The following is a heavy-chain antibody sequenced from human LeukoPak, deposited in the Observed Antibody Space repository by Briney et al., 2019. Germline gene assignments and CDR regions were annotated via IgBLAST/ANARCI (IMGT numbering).Heavy chain of an antibody. V-gene: IGHV1-24*01. Sequence: ASVKVSCKVSGDTVTGFSIHWVRQAPGQGLEGMGGFDPEDGARIFAQKFQSRVTMTEDTSTDTAYMDLSSLRSEDTAVYYCATGYTYDYSLYWGQGTLVTVSS. CDR3: ATGYTYDYSLY. J-gene: IGHJ4*02. CDR1: GDTVTGFS. CDR2: FDPEDGAR. D-gene: IGHD5-18*01.